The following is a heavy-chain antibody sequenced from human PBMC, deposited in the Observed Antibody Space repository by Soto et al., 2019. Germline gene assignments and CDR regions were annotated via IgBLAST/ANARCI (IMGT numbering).Heavy chain of an antibody. CDR3: ARNESSNSYGMEA. D-gene: IGHD6-6*01. CDR1: GFTFRSYS. CDR2: ISSGGFSI. Sequence: EVQLVESGGGLVKPGGSLRLSCAASGFTFRSYSMNWVRQAPGKGLEWVSSISSGGFSINYADSVKGRFSISRDNAQNSLHLPLNNLRAEDTAVYYCARNESSNSYGMEAWGKGTTVTVSS. V-gene: IGHV3-21*01. J-gene: IGHJ6*04.